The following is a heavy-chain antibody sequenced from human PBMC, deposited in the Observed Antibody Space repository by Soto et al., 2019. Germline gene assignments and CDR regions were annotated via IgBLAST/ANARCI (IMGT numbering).Heavy chain of an antibody. Sequence: QVQLVQSGAEVKKPGASVKVSCKASGYTFTAYYIHWVRQAPGQGLEWVGGINPNTRDTYYVQKFQGRVTMTRDTSITTAYLELSSLTSDDTAVYYCARDRPPDYWGQGTLVTVSS. CDR1: GYTFTAYY. CDR2: INPNTRDT. V-gene: IGHV1-2*02. CDR3: ARDRPPDY. J-gene: IGHJ4*02. D-gene: IGHD6-6*01.